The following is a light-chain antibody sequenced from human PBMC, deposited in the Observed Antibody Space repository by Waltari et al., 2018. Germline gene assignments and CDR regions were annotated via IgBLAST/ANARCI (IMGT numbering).Light chain of an antibody. CDR3: QQRRNWPT. V-gene: IGKV3-11*01. J-gene: IGKJ4*01. CDR2: DVS. CDR1: QSVSTF. Sequence: EIVLTQSPATLSLSPGERAPLPCRASQSVSTFLAWYQQKPVQSPRLLIYDVSFRATGIPIRFSGSGSETDFTLTISSLEPEDFAVYYCQQRRNWPTFGGGTKVEVK.